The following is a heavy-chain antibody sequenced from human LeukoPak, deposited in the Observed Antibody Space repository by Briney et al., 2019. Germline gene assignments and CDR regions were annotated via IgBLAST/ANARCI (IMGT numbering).Heavy chain of an antibody. D-gene: IGHD3-16*01. CDR3: ARVGTGLNGGNIDS. J-gene: IGHJ4*02. CDR1: GGSISSSDYY. V-gene: IGHV4-39*01. CDR2: ISYSGST. Sequence: PSETLSLTCSVSGGSISSSDYYWGWIRQPPGKGLEWIGSISYSGSTYYNPSLKSRVTISIDTSKNQFSLKLSSVTAADSTVYYCARVGTGLNGGNIDSWGQGTLVTVSS.